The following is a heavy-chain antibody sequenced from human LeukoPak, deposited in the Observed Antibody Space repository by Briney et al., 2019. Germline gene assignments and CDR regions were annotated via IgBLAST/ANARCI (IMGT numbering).Heavy chain of an antibody. V-gene: IGHV3-53*01. CDR1: GFTVTDNY. J-gene: IGHJ5*02. CDR2: IYGGGDT. CDR3: VREAVMPVAPSTIGTSGRPLYEYYGLDL. D-gene: IGHD4-17*01. Sequence: GGSLRLSCAASGFTVTDNYMNWVRQSSGKGLEWVSVIYGGGDTNYADSVKGRFIISRDTSKNTAYLQMNSLGAEDTAVYYCVREAVMPVAPSTIGTSGRPLYEYYGLDLWGQGTFISVSS.